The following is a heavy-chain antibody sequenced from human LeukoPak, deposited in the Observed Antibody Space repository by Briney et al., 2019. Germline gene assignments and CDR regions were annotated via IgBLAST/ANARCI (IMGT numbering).Heavy chain of an antibody. D-gene: IGHD2-21*01. CDR1: GYTFSDFG. CDR2: ISAYNGDT. J-gene: IGHJ4*02. CDR3: ARGRPSDC. Sequence: ASVKVSCETSGYTFSDFGMSWVRQAPGQGLEWMGWISAYNGDTNYAHNLQGSVTMTTDTSTSTAYMELRSLRSDDTAVYYCARGRPSDCWGQGTLVTVSS. V-gene: IGHV1-18*01.